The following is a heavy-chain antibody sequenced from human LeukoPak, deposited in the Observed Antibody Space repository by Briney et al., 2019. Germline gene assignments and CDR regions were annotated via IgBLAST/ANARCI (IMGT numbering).Heavy chain of an antibody. V-gene: IGHV3-23*01. CDR3: AKHGVDCSGGSCYSGGFFDY. D-gene: IGHD2-15*01. J-gene: IGHJ4*02. CDR2: ITGSGGST. Sequence: GGSLRLSCAASGFTFSSHAMSWVRQAPGKGLEWVSTITGSGGSTYYADSVKGRFTIPRDNSKNTLYLQMNSLRAEDTAVYYCAKHGVDCSGGSCYSGGFFDYWGQGTLVTVSS. CDR1: GFTFSSHA.